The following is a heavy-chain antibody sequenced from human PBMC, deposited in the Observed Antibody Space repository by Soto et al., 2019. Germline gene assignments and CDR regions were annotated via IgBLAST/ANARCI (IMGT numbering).Heavy chain of an antibody. V-gene: IGHV3-33*01. CDR1: GFTFSSYG. J-gene: IGHJ4*01. D-gene: IGHD6-19*01. Sequence: PGGSLRLSCAASGFTFSSYGMHWVRQAPGKGLEWVAVIWYDGSNKYYADSVKGRFTISRDNSKNTLYLQMNSLRAEDTAVYYCARDFSGWYHYYFDSWGQEPWSPSPQ. CDR2: IWYDGSNK. CDR3: ARDFSGWYHYYFDS.